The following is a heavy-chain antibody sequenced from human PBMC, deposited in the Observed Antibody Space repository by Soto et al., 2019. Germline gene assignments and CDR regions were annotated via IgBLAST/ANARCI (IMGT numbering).Heavy chain of an antibody. CDR3: ARGDHAGWDFDF. D-gene: IGHD6-19*01. V-gene: IGHV3-48*02. J-gene: IGHJ4*02. CDR2: IGRSVNDK. Sequence: EVQLVESGGDLVQPGGSLRLSCAASGFTFSDYAMNWVRQAPGKGLEWVSYIGRSVNDKHYPESMKGRFTISRDNARNSLSLQMNSLRDEDTAVYYCARGDHAGWDFDFWGQGTLVTVSS. CDR1: GFTFSDYA.